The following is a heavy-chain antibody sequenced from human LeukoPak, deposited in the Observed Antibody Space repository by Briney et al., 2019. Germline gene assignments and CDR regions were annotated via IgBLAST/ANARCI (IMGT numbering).Heavy chain of an antibody. V-gene: IGHV3-11*01. D-gene: IGHD4-17*01. Sequence: GGSLRLSCAASGFTFSDYYMSWIRQAPGKGLEWVSYISSSCSTIYYADSVKGRFTISRDNAKNSLYLQMNSLRAEDTAVYYCARDNRDGDYNWFDPWGQGTLVTVSS. CDR3: ARDNRDGDYNWFDP. CDR2: ISSSCSTI. J-gene: IGHJ5*02. CDR1: GFTFSDYY.